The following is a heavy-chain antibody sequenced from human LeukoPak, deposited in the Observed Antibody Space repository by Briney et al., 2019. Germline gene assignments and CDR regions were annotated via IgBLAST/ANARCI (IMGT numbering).Heavy chain of an antibody. CDR2: ISYDGSNK. CDR3: AEGNYYFDY. Sequence: GGSLRLSCAASGFTFSSYGMHWVRQAPGKGLEWVAVISYDGSNKYYADSVKGRFTISRDNSKNTLYLQMNSLRAEDTAVYYCAEGNYYFDYWGQGTLVTVSS. CDR1: GFTFSSYG. J-gene: IGHJ4*02. V-gene: IGHV3-30*18.